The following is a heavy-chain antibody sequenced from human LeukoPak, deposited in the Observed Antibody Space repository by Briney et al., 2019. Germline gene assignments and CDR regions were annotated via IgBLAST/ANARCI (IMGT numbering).Heavy chain of an antibody. J-gene: IGHJ4*02. CDR1: GGSISSYY. CDR2: IYYSGST. CDR3: ARGLKDYGGNPGFDY. V-gene: IGHV4-59*01. D-gene: IGHD4-23*01. Sequence: PSETLSLTCTVSGGSISSYYWSWIRQPPGKGLEWIGYIYYSGSTNYNPSLKSRVTISVDTSKNQFSLKLSSVTAADTAVYYCARGLKDYGGNPGFDYWGQGTLVTVSS.